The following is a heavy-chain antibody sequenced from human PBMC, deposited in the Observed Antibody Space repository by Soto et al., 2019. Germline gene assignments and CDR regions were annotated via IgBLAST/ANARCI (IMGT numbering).Heavy chain of an antibody. J-gene: IGHJ3*02. D-gene: IGHD4-17*01. CDR2: IYPGDSDT. Sequence: GESLKISCKGSGYSFTDYWIGWVRQMPGKGLEWMGIIYPGDSDTRYSPSFQGQVTISAEKSISTAYVQWSSLKASDTAIYYCATMYYGDYRDAFDIWGQGTMVTVSS. V-gene: IGHV5-51*01. CDR3: ATMYYGDYRDAFDI. CDR1: GYSFTDYW.